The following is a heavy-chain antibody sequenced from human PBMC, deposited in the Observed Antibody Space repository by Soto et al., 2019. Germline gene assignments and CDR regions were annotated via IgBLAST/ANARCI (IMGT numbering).Heavy chain of an antibody. CDR2: ISYDGINK. Sequence: GGSLKLSCVSGSFTFKSHGMQWVRQAPGKGLEWVEVISYDGINKYYADSVKGRFTISIDNSKNTLYLQMNSLRAEDTAVYYCARDYYRFNSGYGFSMDVWGQGT. CDR3: ARDYYRFNSGYGFSMDV. D-gene: IGHD5-12*01. CDR1: SFTFKSHG. V-gene: IGHV3-30*03. J-gene: IGHJ6*02.